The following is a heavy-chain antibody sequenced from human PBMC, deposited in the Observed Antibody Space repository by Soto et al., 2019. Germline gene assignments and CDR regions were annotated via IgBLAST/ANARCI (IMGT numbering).Heavy chain of an antibody. CDR3: ACSGYSYGFYFDY. CDR1: GGSISSYY. V-gene: IGHV4-59*08. Sequence: QVQLQESGPGLVKPSETLSLTCTVSGGSISSYYWSWIRQPPGKGLEWIGYIYYSGSTNYNPSLTSRVPXSXDXXKNQFSLKLSSVTAADTAVDYCACSGYSYGFYFDYWGQGTLVTVSS. CDR2: IYYSGST. J-gene: IGHJ4*02. D-gene: IGHD5-18*01.